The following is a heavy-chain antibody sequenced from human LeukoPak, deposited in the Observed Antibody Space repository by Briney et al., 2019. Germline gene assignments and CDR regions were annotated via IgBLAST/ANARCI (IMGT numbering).Heavy chain of an antibody. CDR3: ARGQIGWYFDL. CDR2: ISSSGSTK. D-gene: IGHD3-22*01. J-gene: IGHJ2*01. V-gene: IGHV3-11*04. Sequence: PGGSLRLSCAASGFTFNDYYMSWIRQAPGKGLGWVSYISSSGSTKHYADSVKGRFTFSRDNAKNSLYLQMNSLRAEDTAVYYCARGQIGWYFDLWGRGTLVTVSS. CDR1: GFTFNDYY.